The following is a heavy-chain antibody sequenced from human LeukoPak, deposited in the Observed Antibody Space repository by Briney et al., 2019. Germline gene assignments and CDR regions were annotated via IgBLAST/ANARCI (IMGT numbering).Heavy chain of an antibody. D-gene: IGHD1-14*01. CDR3: ARGRIPYRTRTGGFDY. J-gene: IGHJ4*02. Sequence: GRSLRLSCAASGFTFSSYGMHWVRQAPGKGLEWVAVIWYDGSNKYYADSVKGRFTISRDNSKNTLYLQMNSLRAEDTAVYYCARGRIPYRTRTGGFDYWGQGTLVTVSS. CDR2: IWYDGSNK. CDR1: GFTFSSYG. V-gene: IGHV3-30*19.